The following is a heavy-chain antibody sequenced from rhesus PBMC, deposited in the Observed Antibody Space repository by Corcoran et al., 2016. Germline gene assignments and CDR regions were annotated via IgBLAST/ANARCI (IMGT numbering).Heavy chain of an antibody. CDR3: TRGGSGSYSPFDY. D-gene: IGHD3-16*01. Sequence: QVQLVQSGAEIKQPGASVKLSCKASGYTFTSYYMHWVRQAPGQGLEWIGLISPYNGNKGTAQNIQGRVTITTDTSTSTGYMEMSRLRSEDTAVYYCTRGGSGSYSPFDYWGQGVLVTVSS. V-gene: IGHV1-180*01. CDR2: ISPYNGNK. CDR1: GYTFTSYY. J-gene: IGHJ4*01.